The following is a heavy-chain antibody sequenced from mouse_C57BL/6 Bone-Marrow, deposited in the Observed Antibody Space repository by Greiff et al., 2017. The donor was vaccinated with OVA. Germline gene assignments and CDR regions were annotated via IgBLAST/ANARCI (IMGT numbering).Heavy chain of an antibody. CDR2: IHPNSGST. V-gene: IGHV1-64*01. Sequence: QVQLQQPGAELVKPGASVKLSCKASGYTFTSYWMHWVKQRPGQGLEWIGMIHPNSGSTNYNEKFKSKATLTVDKSSSTAYMQLSSLTSEDSAVYYCARTLYYYGSSHWYFDVWGTGTTVTVSS. J-gene: IGHJ1*03. CDR1: GYTFTSYW. CDR3: ARTLYYYGSSHWYFDV. D-gene: IGHD1-1*01.